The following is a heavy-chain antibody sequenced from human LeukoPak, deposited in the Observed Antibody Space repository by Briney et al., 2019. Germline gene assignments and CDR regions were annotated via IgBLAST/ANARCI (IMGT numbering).Heavy chain of an antibody. D-gene: IGHD6-19*01. J-gene: IGHJ6*02. CDR2: IYHSGST. CDR1: GGSISSGDYY. CDR3: ARTPGWNYYYGMDV. Sequence: SETLSLTCTVSGGSISSGDYYWSWIRQPPGKGLEWIGYIYHSGSTYYNPSLKSRVTISVDTSKNQFSLKLSSVTAADTAVYYCARTPGWNYYYGMDVWGQGTTVTVSS. V-gene: IGHV4-30-4*01.